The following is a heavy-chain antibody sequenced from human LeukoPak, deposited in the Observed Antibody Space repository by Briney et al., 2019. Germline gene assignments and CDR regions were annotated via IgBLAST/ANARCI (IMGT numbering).Heavy chain of an antibody. V-gene: IGHV4-59*12. CDR3: ARDPRDPRYDILTGYYRGV. Sequence: SETLSLTCTVSGGSISSYYWSWIRQPPGKGLEWIGYIYYSGSTNYNPSLKSRVTISVDTSKNQFSLKLSSVTAADTAVYYCARDPRDPRYDILTGYYRGVWGQGTQVTVSS. J-gene: IGHJ4*02. CDR2: IYYSGST. D-gene: IGHD3-9*01. CDR1: GGSISSYY.